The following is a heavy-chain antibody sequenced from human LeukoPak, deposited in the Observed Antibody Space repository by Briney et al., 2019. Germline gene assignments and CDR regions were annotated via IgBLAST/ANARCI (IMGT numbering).Heavy chain of an antibody. CDR2: INSDGTYT. V-gene: IGHV3-74*01. J-gene: IGHJ4*02. Sequence: GGSLRLSCAASGFAFSSSWMLWVRQAPGKGLVWVSRINSDGTYTNYADSVKGRFTISRDNAKNTLYLQMNSLRAEDTAVYYCVRLRRNSDTTGFYYYYDFWGQGTLVTVSS. CDR1: GFAFSSSW. D-gene: IGHD3-22*01. CDR3: VRLRRNSDTTGFYYYYDF.